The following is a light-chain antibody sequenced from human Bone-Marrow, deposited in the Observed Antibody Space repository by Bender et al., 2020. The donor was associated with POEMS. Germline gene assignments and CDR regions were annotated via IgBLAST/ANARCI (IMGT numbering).Light chain of an antibody. V-gene: IGLV1-44*01. Sequence: QSVLTQPPSASGTPGQRVTISCSGGSSNIGAHAVNWYQHLPGTAPKLLIYSSHRRPSEVPDRSSGPRAGTSASLAIGGLQSEDEADYYCAVWDDSLNGWVFGGGTKLTVL. J-gene: IGLJ3*02. CDR2: SSH. CDR3: AVWDDSLNGWV. CDR1: SSNIGAHA.